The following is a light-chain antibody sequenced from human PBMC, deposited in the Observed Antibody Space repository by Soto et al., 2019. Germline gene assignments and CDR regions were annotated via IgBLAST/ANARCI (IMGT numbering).Light chain of an antibody. CDR3: QQYGRSPLS. Sequence: IASMQAPGMMALSPGESAIVSCRASQSVSSNYLAWYQQKPGQAPRLLIYGASSRATGIPDRFSGSGSGTEFTLTISRLEPEDLAVYYCQQYGRSPLSFGGGTKVVIK. CDR2: GAS. CDR1: QSVSSNY. V-gene: IGKV3-20*01. J-gene: IGKJ4*02.